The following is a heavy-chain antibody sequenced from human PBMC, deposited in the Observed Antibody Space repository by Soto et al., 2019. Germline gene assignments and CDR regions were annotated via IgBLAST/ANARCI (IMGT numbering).Heavy chain of an antibody. J-gene: IGHJ3*02. CDR3: ARQIGDDPFDI. V-gene: IGHV4-4*09. CDR1: GGSISTYY. CDR2: IYRTGST. D-gene: IGHD3-3*01. Sequence: QMQLQESGPRLVKASETLSLTCTVSGGSISTYYWNWIRQSPGKGLEWIGYIYRTGSTHYNPSLNGRAAISLGTSRNQFSLQLNSVTAADTAVYFCARQIGDDPFDIWGQGTMVTVSS.